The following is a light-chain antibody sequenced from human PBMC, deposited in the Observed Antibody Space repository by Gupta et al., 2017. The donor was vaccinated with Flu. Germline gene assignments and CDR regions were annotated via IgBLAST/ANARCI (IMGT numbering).Light chain of an antibody. CDR2: DDS. J-gene: IGLJ3*02. CDR1: KIGSKS. Sequence: SYVLTQPPSVSVAPGQTARITCGGNKIGSKSVHGYQQTPAQAPVLVVYDDSDRTAGIPERFSGSNAGNTATLTIGRVEAGDEADYYCQVWDSSSDWVFGGGTKLTVL. V-gene: IGLV3-21*02. CDR3: QVWDSSSDWV.